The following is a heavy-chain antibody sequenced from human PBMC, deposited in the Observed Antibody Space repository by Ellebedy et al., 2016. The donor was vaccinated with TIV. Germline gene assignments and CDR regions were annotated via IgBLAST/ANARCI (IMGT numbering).Heavy chain of an antibody. V-gene: IGHV3-23*01. CDR3: AREGYGSGHCGAFDV. D-gene: IGHD6-19*01. CDR1: GFTFNTYV. Sequence: GESLKISCAASGFTFNTYVIHWVRQAPGKGLEWVSAIASLGDTTHYADSVRGRFPISRDNSKNTLDLQMNSLRAEDTAVYYCAREGYGSGHCGAFDVWGQGTVVTVSS. CDR2: IASLGDTT. J-gene: IGHJ3*01.